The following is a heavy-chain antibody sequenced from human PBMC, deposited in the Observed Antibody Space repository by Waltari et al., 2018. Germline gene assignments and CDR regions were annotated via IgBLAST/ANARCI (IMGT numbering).Heavy chain of an antibody. J-gene: IGHJ4*02. CDR2: ISFDGSNK. D-gene: IGHD6-19*01. Sequence: QVQLVESGGGVVQPGRSLRLSCAASGFTFSSYAMPWVRQAPGKGLEWVAVISFDGSNKYSADSVKGRFTISRDNSKNTLYLQMNSLRGEDTAVYYCAAAQWLVAPLDYWGQGTLVTVSS. CDR3: AAAQWLVAPLDY. V-gene: IGHV3-30-3*01. CDR1: GFTFSSYA.